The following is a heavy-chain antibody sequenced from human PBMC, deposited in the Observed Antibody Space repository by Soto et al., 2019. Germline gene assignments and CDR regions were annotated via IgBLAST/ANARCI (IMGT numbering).Heavy chain of an antibody. Sequence: GGSLRLSCAASGFTFSTYWMHWVRQAPGEGLVWVSGINTDGSSTTYADSVKGRFTISRDNAKNTLYLQMNSLRTEDTAVYYCARQASFDYWGRGTLVTVSS. J-gene: IGHJ4*02. V-gene: IGHV3-74*01. CDR1: GFTFSTYW. CDR2: INTDGSST. CDR3: ARQASFDY.